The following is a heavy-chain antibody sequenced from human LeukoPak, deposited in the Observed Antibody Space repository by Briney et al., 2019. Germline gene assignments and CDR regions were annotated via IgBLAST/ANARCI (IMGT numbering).Heavy chain of an antibody. V-gene: IGHV3-23*01. CDR1: GFTFSSYA. D-gene: IGHD3-22*01. CDR2: ISGSGGST. J-gene: IGHJ4*02. CDR3: AKDRGSSGYFDY. Sequence: GGSLRLSCAASGFTFSSYAMSWVRQAPGKGLEWVSAISGSGGSTYYADYVKGRFTISRDNSKNTLYLQMNSLRAEDTAVYYCAKDRGSSGYFDYWGQGTLVTVSS.